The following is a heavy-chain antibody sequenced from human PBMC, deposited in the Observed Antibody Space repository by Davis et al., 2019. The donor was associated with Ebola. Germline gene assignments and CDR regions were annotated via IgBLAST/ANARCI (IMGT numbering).Heavy chain of an antibody. CDR3: ARTAGRYGMDV. CDR1: GFTFSDYY. J-gene: IGHJ6*02. Sequence: GESLKISCAASGFTFSDYYMSWIRQAPGKGLEWVSYISSSSSYTNYADSVKGRFTISRDNAKNSLYLQMNSLRAEDTAVYYCARTAGRYGMDVWGQGTTVTVSS. V-gene: IGHV3-11*06. CDR2: ISSSSSYT. D-gene: IGHD1-26*01.